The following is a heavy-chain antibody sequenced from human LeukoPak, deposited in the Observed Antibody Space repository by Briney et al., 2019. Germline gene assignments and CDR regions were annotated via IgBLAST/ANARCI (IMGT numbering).Heavy chain of an antibody. J-gene: IGHJ3*02. D-gene: IGHD3-10*01. Sequence: KTSETLSLTCTVSGGSISSSSYYWGWIRQPPGKGLEWIGSIYYSGSTYYNPSLKSRVTISVDTSKNQFSLKLSSVTAADTAVYYCARAALYITMVRGVNDAFDIWGQGTMVTVSS. CDR1: GGSISSSSYY. CDR3: ARAALYITMVRGVNDAFDI. CDR2: IYYSGST. V-gene: IGHV4-39*07.